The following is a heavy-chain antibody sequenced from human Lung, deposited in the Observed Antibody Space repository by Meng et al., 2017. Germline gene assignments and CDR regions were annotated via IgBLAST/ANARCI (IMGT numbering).Heavy chain of an antibody. D-gene: IGHD6-19*01. CDR3: TIYTSGHI. V-gene: IGHV3-73*01. Sequence: VAWGECVGPLGGSSESSDSVSGVTVRGWYLHLVGQASGKGLELVGRIEPNTKNYATSYAASVRGRFTVSRDDSKKTAYLEMNSLKTEDTDLYYCTIYTSGHIWGQGTMVTVSS. CDR2: IEPNTKNYAT. J-gene: IGHJ3*02. CDR1: GVTVRGWY.